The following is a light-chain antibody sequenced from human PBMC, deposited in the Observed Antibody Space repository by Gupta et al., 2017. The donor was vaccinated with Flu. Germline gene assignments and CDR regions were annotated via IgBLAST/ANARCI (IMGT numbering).Light chain of an antibody. J-gene: IGLJ2*01. Sequence: SYELTQPPSVSVSPGQTARITCSGDALPKQYAYWYQQKPGQAPVLVIYKDSERPSGIPERFSGSSSGTTVTLTISGVQADDEADYYCQSADSSVTYVVFGGGTKLTVL. CDR1: ALPKQY. CDR2: KDS. V-gene: IGLV3-25*02. CDR3: QSADSSVTYVV.